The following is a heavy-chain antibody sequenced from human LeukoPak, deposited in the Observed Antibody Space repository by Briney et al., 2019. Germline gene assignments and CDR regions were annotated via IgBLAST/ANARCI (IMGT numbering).Heavy chain of an antibody. CDR1: GFTFSSYA. Sequence: PGGSLRLSCAASGFTFSSYAMSWVRQAPGKGLEWVSAISGSGGSTYYADSVKGRFTISRDNSKNTLYLQMNSLRAEDTAVYYCAKEVKRYCSSTSCSSWFDPWGQGTLVTVSS. J-gene: IGHJ5*02. D-gene: IGHD2-2*01. CDR2: ISGSGGST. V-gene: IGHV3-23*01. CDR3: AKEVKRYCSSTSCSSWFDP.